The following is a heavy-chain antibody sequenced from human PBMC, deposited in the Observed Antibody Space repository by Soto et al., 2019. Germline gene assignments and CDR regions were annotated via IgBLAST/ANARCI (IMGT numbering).Heavy chain of an antibody. J-gene: IGHJ6*03. CDR3: ARDPPRADRRTPYYYYYMDV. V-gene: IGHV3-48*01. Sequence: GGSLRLSCAASGFTFSSYSMNWVRQAPGKGLEWVSYISSSSSTIYYADSVKGRFTIPRDNAKNSLYLQMNSLRAEDTAVYYCARDPPRADRRTPYYYYYMDVWGKGTTVTVSS. CDR2: ISSSSSTI. CDR1: GFTFSSYS. D-gene: IGHD6-19*01.